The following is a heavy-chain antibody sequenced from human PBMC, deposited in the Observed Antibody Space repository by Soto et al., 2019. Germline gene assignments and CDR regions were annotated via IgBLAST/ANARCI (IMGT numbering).Heavy chain of an antibody. CDR1: GGSISSGDYY. J-gene: IGHJ4*02. D-gene: IGHD3-3*01. CDR3: ARVINGVWSTYYFDY. Sequence: SETLSLTCTVSGGSISSGDYYWSWIRQPPGKGLEWIGYIYYSGSTYYNPSLKSRVTISVDTSKNQFSLKLSSVTAADTAVYYCARVINGVWSTYYFDYWGQGTLVTVSS. V-gene: IGHV4-30-4*01. CDR2: IYYSGST.